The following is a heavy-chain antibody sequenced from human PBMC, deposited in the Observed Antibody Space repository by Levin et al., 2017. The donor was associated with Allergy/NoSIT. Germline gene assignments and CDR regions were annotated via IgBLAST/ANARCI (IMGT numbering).Heavy chain of an antibody. Sequence: GESLKISCKASGYTFTSYYIHWVRQAPGQGLQWMGIINPSGTFTTYAQKFQDRVTMTRDTSTSTVYMDLSSLRSDDTAVYYCARALYASGNWDDAFDIWGQGTMVTVSS. V-gene: IGHV1-46*03. CDR1: GYTFTSYY. CDR3: ARALYASGNWDDAFDI. J-gene: IGHJ3*02. D-gene: IGHD3-10*01. CDR2: INPSGTFT.